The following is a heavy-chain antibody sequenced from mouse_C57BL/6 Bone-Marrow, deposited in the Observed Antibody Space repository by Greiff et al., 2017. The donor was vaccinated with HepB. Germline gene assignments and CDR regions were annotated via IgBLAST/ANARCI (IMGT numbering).Heavy chain of an antibody. CDR1: GYTFTDHI. D-gene: IGHD2-10*02. Sequence: QVHVKQSGAELASPGASVTLSCKASGYTFTDHIMNWVKKRPGQGLEWIGRIYPVSGETNYNQKFMGKATFSVDRSSSTVYMVLNSLTSEDPAVYYCGRMGVWYRRAMDYWGQGTSVTVSS. J-gene: IGHJ4*01. CDR3: GRMGVWYRRAMDY. V-gene: IGHV1-11*01. CDR2: IYPVSGET.